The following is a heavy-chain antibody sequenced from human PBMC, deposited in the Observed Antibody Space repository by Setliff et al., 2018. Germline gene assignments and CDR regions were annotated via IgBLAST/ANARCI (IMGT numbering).Heavy chain of an antibody. Sequence: SETLSLTCTVSGGSISSYYWSWIRQPPGKGLEWIGYIYYSGSTNYNPSLKSRVTILSDTSKNQFSLILSSVTAADTAVYYCASERESASRQTYFGSWGQGTLVTVSS. J-gene: IGHJ4*02. CDR1: GGSISSYY. V-gene: IGHV4-59*01. D-gene: IGHD2-15*01. CDR2: IYYSGST. CDR3: ASERESASRQTYFGS.